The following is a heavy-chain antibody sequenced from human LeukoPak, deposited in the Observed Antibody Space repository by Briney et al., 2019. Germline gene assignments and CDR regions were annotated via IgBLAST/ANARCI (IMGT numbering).Heavy chain of an antibody. V-gene: IGHV3-30*18. J-gene: IGHJ4*02. CDR3: TKGGSGSYYDNFDY. Sequence: ISYDGSNKYYADSVKGRFTISRDNLKNTLYLQMNSLGVEDTAVYYCTKGGSGSYYDNFDYWGQGTLVTVSS. CDR2: ISYDGSNK. D-gene: IGHD1-26*01.